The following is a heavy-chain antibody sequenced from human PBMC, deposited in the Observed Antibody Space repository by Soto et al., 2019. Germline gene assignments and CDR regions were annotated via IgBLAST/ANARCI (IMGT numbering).Heavy chain of an antibody. J-gene: IGHJ4*02. Sequence: EVQLLESGGGLVQPGGSLRLSCAASGFTFNNYAMTWVRQAPGKGLEWVSAISGGGDTTSYADSVKGRFTVSRDGYKNTLYLQMSSLRAEDTALSYCAKGRGGSGSLAPRVDFWGQGTLVTVSS. D-gene: IGHD3-10*01. CDR2: ISGGGDTT. CDR3: AKGRGGSGSLAPRVDF. V-gene: IGHV3-23*01. CDR1: GFTFNNYA.